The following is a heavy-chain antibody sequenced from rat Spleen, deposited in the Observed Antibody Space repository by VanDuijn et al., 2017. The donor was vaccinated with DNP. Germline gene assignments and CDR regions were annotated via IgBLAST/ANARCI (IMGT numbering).Heavy chain of an antibody. CDR3: ARGLTGLDY. CDR1: GFTFSDYY. Sequence: EVQLVESGGGLVQPGRSLKLSCAASGFTFSDYYMAWVRQAPTKGLEWVAYISYDGGSTYYGVSVKGRFTISRDNAKSTLYLQMNSLRSEDMATYYCARGLTGLDYWGQGVMVTVSS. D-gene: IGHD5-1*01. J-gene: IGHJ2*01. CDR2: ISYDGGST. V-gene: IGHV5-22*01.